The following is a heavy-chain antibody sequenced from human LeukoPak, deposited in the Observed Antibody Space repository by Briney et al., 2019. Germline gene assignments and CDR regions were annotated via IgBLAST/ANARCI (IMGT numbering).Heavy chain of an antibody. V-gene: IGHV4-39*01. J-gene: IGHJ4*02. CDR2: IYYSGIT. CDR1: GGSISSSSYY. D-gene: IGHD1-26*01. CDR3: TRQAGSGNYYSFDY. Sequence: PSETLSLTCTVSGGSISSSSYYWGWIRQPPGKGLEWIGNIYYSGITYYNPSLKSRVTISVDTSKNQFSLRLSSVTAADTAVYYCTRQAGSGNYYSFDYWGQGTLVTVSS.